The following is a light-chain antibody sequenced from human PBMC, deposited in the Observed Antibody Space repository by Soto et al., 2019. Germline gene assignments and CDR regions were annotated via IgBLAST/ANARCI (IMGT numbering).Light chain of an antibody. CDR3: AAWDDSRSGRV. CDR1: SSNIGSNY. J-gene: IGLJ3*02. Sequence: QSVLTQPPSASGTPGQRVTISCSGSSSNIGSNYVYSYQQLPGTAPKLLIFSNDQRPSGVPDRFSGSKSGTSASLAISGLRSEDEADYYCAAWDDSRSGRVFGGGTKLTVL. V-gene: IGLV1-47*01. CDR2: SND.